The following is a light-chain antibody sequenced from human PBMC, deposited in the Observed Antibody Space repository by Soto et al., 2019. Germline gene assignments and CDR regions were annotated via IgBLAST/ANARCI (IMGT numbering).Light chain of an antibody. CDR3: QQYNDSPFT. CDR2: DVS. V-gene: IGKV1-5*01. CDR1: QSIGSW. Sequence: DIHMTQSPSTLSASVGDRVTITCRASQSIGSWLAWYLQKPGKAPKLLIYDVSGLQSGVPSRFSGSGSGTEFTLTISSLQPDDFATYYCQQYNDSPFTFGPGTKVDIK. J-gene: IGKJ3*01.